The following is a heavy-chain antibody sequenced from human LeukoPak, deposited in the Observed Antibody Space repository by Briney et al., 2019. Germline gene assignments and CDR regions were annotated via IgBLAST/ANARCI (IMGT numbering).Heavy chain of an antibody. Sequence: SETLSLTCCVSGGSLSSSSSYWGWIRQPPGNGLEWIGSIYHSGSTYYNPSLKSRVTISVDTSKNQFSLKLSSVTAADTAVYYCARPGGRGYDSSGSFDYWGQGTLVTVSS. CDR2: IYHSGST. V-gene: IGHV4-39*07. CDR1: GGSLSSSSSY. D-gene: IGHD3-22*01. CDR3: ARPGGRGYDSSGSFDY. J-gene: IGHJ4*02.